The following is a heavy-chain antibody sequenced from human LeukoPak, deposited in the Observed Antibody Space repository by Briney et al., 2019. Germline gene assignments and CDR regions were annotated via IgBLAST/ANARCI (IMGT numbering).Heavy chain of an antibody. J-gene: IGHJ4*02. CDR3: AKAAKEMATILYYFDY. CDR2: ISWNSGSI. V-gene: IGHV3-9*01. D-gene: IGHD5-24*01. CDR1: GFTFDDYA. Sequence: PGRSLRLSCAASGFTFDDYAMHWVRQAPGKGLEWVSGISWNSGSIGYADSVKGRFTISRDHAKNSLYLQMNSLRAEDTALYYCAKAAKEMATILYYFDYWGQGTLVTVSS.